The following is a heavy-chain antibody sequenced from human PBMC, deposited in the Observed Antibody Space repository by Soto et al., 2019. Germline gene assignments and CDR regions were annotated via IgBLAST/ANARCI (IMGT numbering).Heavy chain of an antibody. CDR1: GGSISSGGYY. V-gene: IGHV4-31*03. Sequence: SETLSLTCTVSGGSISSGGYYWSWIRQHPGKGLEWIGYIYYSGSTYYNPSLKSRVTISVDTSKNQFSLKLSSVTAADTAVYYCARVGYCSSTSCYGLVYGMDVWGQGTTVTVSS. CDR3: ARVGYCSSTSCYGLVYGMDV. CDR2: IYYSGST. J-gene: IGHJ6*02. D-gene: IGHD2-2*01.